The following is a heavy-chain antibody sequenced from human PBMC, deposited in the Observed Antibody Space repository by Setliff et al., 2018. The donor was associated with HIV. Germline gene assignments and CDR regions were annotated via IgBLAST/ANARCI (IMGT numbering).Heavy chain of an antibody. V-gene: IGHV4-34*01. CDR1: GGSFSGYY. D-gene: IGHD3-10*01. CDR2: INHSGST. CDR3: ARGQENGDLRY. Sequence: SETLSLTCAVYGGSFSGYYWSWIRQPPGKGLEWIGEINHSGSTNYNPSLKSRVTLSVDTSKNQFSLDLSSVTAADTALYYCARGQENGDLRYWGQGTLVTVSS. J-gene: IGHJ4*02.